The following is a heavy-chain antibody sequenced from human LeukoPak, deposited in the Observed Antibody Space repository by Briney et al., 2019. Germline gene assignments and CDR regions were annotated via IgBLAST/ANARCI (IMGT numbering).Heavy chain of an antibody. Sequence: GGSLRLSCAASGFTFSSYAMHWVRQAPGKGLEWVAVISYDGSNKYYADSVKGRFTISRDNSKNTLYLQMNSLRAEDTAVYYCARGLEYFQHWGQGTLVTVSS. CDR3: ARGLEYFQH. J-gene: IGHJ1*01. V-gene: IGHV3-30-3*01. CDR2: ISYDGSNK. CDR1: GFTFSSYA.